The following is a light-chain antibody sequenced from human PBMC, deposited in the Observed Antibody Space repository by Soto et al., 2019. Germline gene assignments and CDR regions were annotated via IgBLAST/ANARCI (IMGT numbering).Light chain of an antibody. CDR2: EVS. Sequence: QSVLTQPASVSGSPGQSITISCTGTSSDVGGYNYVSWYQQHPGKAPKLMIYEVSDRPSGVSNRFSGSKSGNTASLTISGLQAEDGADYYCSSYTITSTYVFGTGTKV. CDR1: SSDVGGYNY. V-gene: IGLV2-14*01. J-gene: IGLJ1*01. CDR3: SSYTITSTYV.